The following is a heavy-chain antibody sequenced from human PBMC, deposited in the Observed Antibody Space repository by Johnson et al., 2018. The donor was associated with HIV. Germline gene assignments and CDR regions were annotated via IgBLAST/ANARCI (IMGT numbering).Heavy chain of an antibody. CDR2: IRYDGSNK. CDR1: GFTFSNYG. CDR3: AKVADLYCGGDCYSWLFAFDI. D-gene: IGHD2-21*02. Sequence: QVQLVESGGGVVQPGGSLRLSCAASGFTFSNYGMHWVRQAPGNGLEWVAFIRYDGSNKYYADSVKGRFTISRDNSKNTLSLQMNSLRAEDTAVYYCAKVADLYCGGDCYSWLFAFDIWGQGTMVTVSS. J-gene: IGHJ3*02. V-gene: IGHV3-30*02.